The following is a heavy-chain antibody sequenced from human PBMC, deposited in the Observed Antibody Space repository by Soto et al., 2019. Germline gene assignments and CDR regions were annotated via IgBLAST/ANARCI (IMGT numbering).Heavy chain of an antibody. V-gene: IGHV4-4*07. Sequence: SETLSLTCIVSGGSMSGDYWNWIRQPAGKGLEWIGRIYTSGSTNYNPSLKSRVTMSVDTSKNQFSLKLSSVTAADTAVYYCARLSYGDLDYWGQGTLVTVSS. J-gene: IGHJ4*02. D-gene: IGHD4-17*01. CDR3: ARLSYGDLDY. CDR1: GGSMSGDY. CDR2: IYTSGST.